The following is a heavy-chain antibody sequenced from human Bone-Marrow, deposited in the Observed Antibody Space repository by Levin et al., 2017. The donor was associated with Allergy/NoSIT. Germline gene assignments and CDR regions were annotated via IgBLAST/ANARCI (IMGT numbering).Heavy chain of an antibody. CDR1: GFTFDDYA. J-gene: IGHJ3*02. Sequence: GGSLRLSCAASGFTFDDYAMHWVRQVPGKGLEWVLGISWNSGFQGYADSVKGRFTISRDNAKRSLYLQMDSLRVEDTALYYCVKDKGRELDDDAFDMWGQGTMVTVSS. CDR3: VKDKGRELDDDAFDM. CDR2: ISWNSGFQ. V-gene: IGHV3-9*01. D-gene: IGHD1-1*01.